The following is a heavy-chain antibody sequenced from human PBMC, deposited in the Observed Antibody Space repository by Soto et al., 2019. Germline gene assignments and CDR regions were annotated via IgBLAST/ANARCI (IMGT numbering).Heavy chain of an antibody. CDR1: GGSFSGYY. CDR3: ARGKKRTYYYGSGSSDSFDY. CDR2: INHSGST. J-gene: IGHJ4*02. V-gene: IGHV4-34*01. Sequence: SDTLSLTCAVYGGSFSGYYWSWVRQPPGKWLEWIGKINHSGSTNYNPSLKSRVTISVDTSKNQFSLKLSSVTAADTAVYYCARGKKRTYYYGSGSSDSFDYWGQGXLVTVSS. D-gene: IGHD3-10*01.